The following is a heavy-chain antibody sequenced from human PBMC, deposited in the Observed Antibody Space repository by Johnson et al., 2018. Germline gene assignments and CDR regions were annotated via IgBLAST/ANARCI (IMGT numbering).Heavy chain of an antibody. V-gene: IGHV3-33*08. CDR3: ARSVAYYFDRRGREAFDV. Sequence: QVRLGESGGGLVKHGGSLRLGCEASGFTFSSYSMKWFRQAPGKGLAWVAVIWYDGSKKYYGVAVKGRFTISRDHSKNTVNLQRNSLRPEDKAMYYCARSVAYYFDRRGREAFDVWGPGTVVTVSS. D-gene: IGHD3-22*01. CDR2: IWYDGSKK. CDR1: GFTFSSYS. J-gene: IGHJ3*01.